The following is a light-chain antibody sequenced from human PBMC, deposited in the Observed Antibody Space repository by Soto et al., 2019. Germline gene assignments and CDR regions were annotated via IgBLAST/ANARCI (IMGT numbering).Light chain of an antibody. CDR2: GAS. V-gene: IGKV3D-15*01. CDR3: QQYNNWPPLT. J-gene: IGKJ4*01. Sequence: EIVMTQSPATLSVSAGERVTLSCRASQSVSSNFAWYQQKPGQTPRLLIYGASTRATGIPARFSGSGSGTDFTLTISSRQSEDFAVYYCQQYNNWPPLTFGGGTKVEIK. CDR1: QSVSSN.